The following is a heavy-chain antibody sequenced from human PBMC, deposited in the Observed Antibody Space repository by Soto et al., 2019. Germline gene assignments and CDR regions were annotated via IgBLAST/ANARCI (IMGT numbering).Heavy chain of an antibody. D-gene: IGHD4-17*01. V-gene: IGHV4-39*01. CDR3: ARHLTTVTVDYFDY. CDR1: GGSISSSSYY. CDR2: MCYSGST. Sequence: SETLSLTCTVSGGSISSSSYYWGWIRQPPGKGLEWIGSMCYSGSTYYNPSLKSRVTISVDTSKNQFSLKLSSVTAADTAVYYCARHLTTVTVDYFDYWGQGTLVTVSS. J-gene: IGHJ4*02.